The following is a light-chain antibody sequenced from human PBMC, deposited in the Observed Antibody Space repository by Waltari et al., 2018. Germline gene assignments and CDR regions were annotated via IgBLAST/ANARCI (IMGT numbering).Light chain of an antibody. CDR3: SSFTNSGTIV. Sequence: QSALTQPASVSGSPGQSPTISCTGTSSDVGSNNYVSWSQQYAGKVPKLMFYEVSNRASGVSNRFSGSKSGNTASLTISGLQAEDEADYYCSSFTNSGTIVFGGGTKLTVL. V-gene: IGLV2-14*01. CDR2: EVS. J-gene: IGLJ3*02. CDR1: SSDVGSNNY.